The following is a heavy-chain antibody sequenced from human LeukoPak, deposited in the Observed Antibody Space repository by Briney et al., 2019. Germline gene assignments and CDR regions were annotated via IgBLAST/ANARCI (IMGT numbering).Heavy chain of an antibody. Sequence: PGGSLRLSCAASGFTFSSYGMHWVRQAPGKGLEWVAVIWYDGSNKYYADSVKGRFTISRDNSKNTLYLQMSSLRAEDTAVYYCAREKVGYYGSGSSYYYYGMDVWGQGTTVTVSS. CDR3: AREKVGYYGSGSSYYYYGMDV. CDR2: IWYDGSNK. J-gene: IGHJ6*02. D-gene: IGHD3-10*01. CDR1: GFTFSSYG. V-gene: IGHV3-33*01.